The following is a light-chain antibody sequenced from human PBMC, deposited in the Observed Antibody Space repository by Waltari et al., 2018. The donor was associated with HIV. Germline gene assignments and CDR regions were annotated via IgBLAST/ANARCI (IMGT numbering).Light chain of an antibody. Sequence: DIQMTQSPSSVSASIGDRVSITCRASEDINKWLAWYQQKPGKAPILLLDKATILETGVPSRFSGSVSGADFTLTITNLQSDDFATYYCQQYETDSRSFGQGTKV. V-gene: IGKV1-5*03. CDR2: KAT. CDR3: QQYETDSRS. J-gene: IGKJ1*01. CDR1: EDINKW.